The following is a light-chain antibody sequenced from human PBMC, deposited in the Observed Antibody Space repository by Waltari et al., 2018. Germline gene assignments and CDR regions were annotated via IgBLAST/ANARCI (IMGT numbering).Light chain of an antibody. V-gene: IGLV1-44*01. CDR1: SSNVGGST. CDR3: AVWDARLNGSV. Sequence: QSVLTQPPSASGTPGQRVTISFSGTSSNVGGSTVPWYQQVPGPAPKLLINDRNQRHSGCPAGCSGSKSGPSSSLAISGLQSEDEADYFCAVWDARLNGSVFGGGTKVTVL. J-gene: IGLJ2*01. CDR2: DRN.